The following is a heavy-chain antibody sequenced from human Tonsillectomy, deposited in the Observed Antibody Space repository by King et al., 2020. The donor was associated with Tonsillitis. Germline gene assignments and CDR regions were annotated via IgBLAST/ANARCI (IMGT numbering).Heavy chain of an antibody. CDR3: AKGYDFWSGYYAFGI. D-gene: IGHD3-3*01. J-gene: IGHJ3*02. Sequence: VQLVESGGGLVQPGGSLRLSCAASGFTFRSYAMSWVRQAPGKGLEWVSTISGGVGSTYYADSVKGRFTISRDNSKNTLYLQMNILRVEDTAVYYCAKGYDFWSGYYAFGIWGQGTMVTVSS. V-gene: IGHV3-23*04. CDR2: ISGGVGST. CDR1: GFTFRSYA.